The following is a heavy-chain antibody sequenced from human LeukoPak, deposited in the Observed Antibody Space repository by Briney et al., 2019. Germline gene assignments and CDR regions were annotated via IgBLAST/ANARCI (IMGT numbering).Heavy chain of an antibody. D-gene: IGHD6-19*01. CDR3: ARGVRIAVAGMNYYYYYGMDV. Sequence: SETLSLTCTVSGGSISSSSYYWGWIRQPPGKGLEWIGSIYYSGSTYYNPSLKSRVTISVDTSKNQFSLKLSSVTAADTAVYYCARGVRIAVAGMNYYYYYGMDVWGQGTTVTVSS. V-gene: IGHV4-39*07. CDR1: GGSISSSSYY. J-gene: IGHJ6*02. CDR2: IYYSGST.